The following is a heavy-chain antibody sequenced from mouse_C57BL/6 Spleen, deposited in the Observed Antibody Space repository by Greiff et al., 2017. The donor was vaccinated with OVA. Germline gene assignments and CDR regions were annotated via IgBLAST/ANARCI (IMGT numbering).Heavy chain of an antibody. CDR1: GYTFTSYW. Sequence: QVQLQQPGAELVRPGSSVKLSCKASGYTFTSYWMDWVKQRPGQGLEWIGNIYTSDSETHYNQKFKDKATLTVDKSSSTAYMQLSSLTSEDSAVYYCAREGDGGFDYWGQGTTLTVSS. CDR3: AREGDGGFDY. D-gene: IGHD1-1*01. V-gene: IGHV1-61*01. J-gene: IGHJ2*01. CDR2: IYTSDSET.